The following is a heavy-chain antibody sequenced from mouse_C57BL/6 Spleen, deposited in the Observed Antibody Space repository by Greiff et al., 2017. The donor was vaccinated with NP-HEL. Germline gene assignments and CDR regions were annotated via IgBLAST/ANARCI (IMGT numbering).Heavy chain of an antibody. CDR2: IYPGSGNT. J-gene: IGHJ2*01. V-gene: IGHV1-76*01. CDR3: ASSVVANYFDY. CDR1: GYTFTDYY. Sequence: VQLQQSGAELVRPGASVKLSCKASGYTFTDYYINWVKQRPGQGLEWIARIYPGSGNTYYNEKFKGKATLTAEKSSSTAYMQLSSLTSEDSAVYFCASSVVANYFDYWSQGTTLTVSS. D-gene: IGHD1-1*01.